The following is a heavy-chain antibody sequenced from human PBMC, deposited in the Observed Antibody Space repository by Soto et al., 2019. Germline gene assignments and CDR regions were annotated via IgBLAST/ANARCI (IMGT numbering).Heavy chain of an antibody. Sequence: SETLSLTCAVPGYSISSGYYWGWIRQPPGKGLEWIGSIYHSGSTYYNPSLKSRVTISVDTSKNQFSLKLSSVTAADTAVYYCARGVYYYDSSGYYYFDYWGQGTLVTVSS. CDR1: GYSISSGYY. CDR2: IYHSGST. D-gene: IGHD3-22*01. V-gene: IGHV4-38-2*01. J-gene: IGHJ4*02. CDR3: ARGVYYYDSSGYYYFDY.